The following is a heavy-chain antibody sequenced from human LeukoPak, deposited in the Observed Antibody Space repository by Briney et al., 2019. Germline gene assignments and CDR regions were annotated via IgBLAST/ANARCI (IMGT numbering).Heavy chain of an antibody. D-gene: IGHD6-19*01. V-gene: IGHV7-4-1*02. J-gene: IGHJ4*02. CDR3: ATDLKKGDSGCFDY. CDR1: GYTFTSSA. CDR2: INTNTGNP. Sequence: ASVKVSCKASGYTFTSSALNWVRQAPGQGLEWMGWINTNTGNPTYAQGFTGRFVFSLDTSVSTAYLQISSLKTEDTAVYYCATDLKKGDSGCFDYWGQGTLVTVSS.